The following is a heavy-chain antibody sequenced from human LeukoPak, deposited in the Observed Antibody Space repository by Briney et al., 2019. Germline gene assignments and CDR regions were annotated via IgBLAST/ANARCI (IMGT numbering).Heavy chain of an antibody. V-gene: IGHV4-4*07. CDR3: ARSYSSGWYGDYFDY. CDR1: GGSISSYY. Sequence: SETLSLTCTVSGGSISSYYWSWIRQPAGKGLEWIGRTYTSGSTNYNPSLKSRVTMSVDTSKNQFSLKLSSVTAADTAVYYCARSYSSGWYGDYFDYWGQGTLVTVSS. J-gene: IGHJ4*02. D-gene: IGHD6-19*01. CDR2: TYTSGST.